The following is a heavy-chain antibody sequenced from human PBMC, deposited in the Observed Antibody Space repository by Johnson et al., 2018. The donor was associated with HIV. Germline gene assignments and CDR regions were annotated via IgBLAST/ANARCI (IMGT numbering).Heavy chain of an antibody. Sequence: VQLVESGGGLVQPGGSLRLSCAASGFTFSSYAMSWVRQSPGKGLEWVSAVSGSGTGTYYADSVKGRFTISRDNSKNTLYLQMNSLRAEDTAVYYCARAGGIFGVEDAFDIWGQGTMVTVSS. CDR3: ARAGGIFGVEDAFDI. CDR1: GFTFSSYA. D-gene: IGHD3-3*01. V-gene: IGHV3-23*04. J-gene: IGHJ3*02. CDR2: VSGSGTGT.